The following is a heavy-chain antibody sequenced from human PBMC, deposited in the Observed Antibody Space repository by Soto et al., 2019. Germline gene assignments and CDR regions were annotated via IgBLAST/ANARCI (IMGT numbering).Heavy chain of an antibody. CDR3: ARTEGYCSSTSCSREDDAFDI. Sequence: ASVKVSCKASGYTFTSYYMHWVRQAPGQGLEWMGIINPSGGSTSYAQKFQGRVTMTRDTSTSTVYMELSSLRSEDTAVYYCARTEGYCSSTSCSREDDAFDIWGQGTMVTVSS. CDR2: INPSGGST. D-gene: IGHD2-2*01. J-gene: IGHJ3*02. V-gene: IGHV1-46*03. CDR1: GYTFTSYY.